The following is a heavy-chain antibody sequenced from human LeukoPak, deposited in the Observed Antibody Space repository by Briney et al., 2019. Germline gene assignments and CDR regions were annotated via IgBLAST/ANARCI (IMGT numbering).Heavy chain of an antibody. D-gene: IGHD6-13*01. CDR3: ARGVYIAAAQYGY. J-gene: IGHJ4*02. CDR1: GGSISSYY. CDR2: IYYSGTT. V-gene: IGHV4-59*01. Sequence: SETLSLTCTVSGGSISSYYWSWIRQPPGKGLEWIGYIYYSGTTNYNPSLKSRVTISVDTSKNQFSLKLSSVTAADAAVYYCARGVYIAAAQYGYWGQGTLVTVSS.